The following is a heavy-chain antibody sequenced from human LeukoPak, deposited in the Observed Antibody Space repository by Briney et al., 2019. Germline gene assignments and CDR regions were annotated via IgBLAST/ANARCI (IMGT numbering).Heavy chain of an antibody. D-gene: IGHD6-13*01. J-gene: IGHJ6*02. CDR2: IYYSGST. Sequence: SETLSLTCTVSGGSISSGGYYWSWLRQHPGKGLEWIGYIYYSGSTYYNPSLKSRVTISVDTSKNQFSLKLSSVTAADTAVYYCARKGVAAAGYYYYGMDVWGQGTTVTVSS. CDR1: GGSISSGGYY. CDR3: ARKGVAAAGYYYYGMDV. V-gene: IGHV4-31*03.